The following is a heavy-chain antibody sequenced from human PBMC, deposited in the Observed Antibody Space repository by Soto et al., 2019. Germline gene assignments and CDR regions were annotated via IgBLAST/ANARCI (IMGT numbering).Heavy chain of an antibody. D-gene: IGHD2-15*01. V-gene: IGHV4-4*02. J-gene: IGHJ4*02. CDR1: SGSISSSNW. CDR3: ARHRPYSSPFYFDS. CDR2: IYHSGST. Sequence: SETLSLTCAVSSGSISSSNWWSWVRQPPGKGLEWIGEIYHSGSTNYNPSLKSRVTISVDKSKNQFSLRLSSVTAADTAVYYCARHRPYSSPFYFDSWGQGTLVTVSS.